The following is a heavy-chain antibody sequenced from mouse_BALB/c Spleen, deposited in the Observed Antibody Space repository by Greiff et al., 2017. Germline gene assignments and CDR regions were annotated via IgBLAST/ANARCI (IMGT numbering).Heavy chain of an antibody. D-gene: IGHD2-4*01. V-gene: IGHV3-6*02. Sequence: EVQLQESGPGLVKPSQSLSLTCSVTGYSITSGYYWNWIRQFPGNKLEWMGYISYDGSNNYNPSLKNRISITRDTSKNQFFLKLNSVTTEDTATYYCARDEDDYVPWFAYWGQGTLVTVSA. J-gene: IGHJ3*01. CDR2: ISYDGSN. CDR1: GYSITSGYY. CDR3: ARDEDDYVPWFAY.